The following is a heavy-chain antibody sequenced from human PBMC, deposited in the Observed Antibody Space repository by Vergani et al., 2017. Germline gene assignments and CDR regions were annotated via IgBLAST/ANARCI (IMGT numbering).Heavy chain of an antibody. CDR2: FNWNGDSS. J-gene: IGHJ4*02. CDR3: ARRGSGNTYYFDY. CDR1: GFTLGDYD. V-gene: IGHV3-20*04. D-gene: IGHD3-10*01. Sequence: EVQLVESGGGVVRPGGSLRLSCAASGFTLGDYDMNWVRQAPGKGLEWVSRFNWNGDSSVYADSVKGRFTISRDNAKNSLYLQMTSLRAEDTAFYYCARRGSGNTYYFDYRGQGALVTVSS.